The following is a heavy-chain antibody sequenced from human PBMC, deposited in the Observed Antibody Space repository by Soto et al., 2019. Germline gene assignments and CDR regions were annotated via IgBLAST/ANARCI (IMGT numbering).Heavy chain of an antibody. J-gene: IGHJ6*02. CDR2: INPNSGGT. V-gene: IGHV1-2*04. CDR3: ARGHSGSHNYCYYYGMDV. Sequence: GSVKVSCKASVYTLTGYYIHWVRQAPGQGLEWMGWINPNSGGTNYAQKFQGWVTMTRDTSSSTAYMELSRLRSDDTAVYYCARGHSGSHNYCYYYGMDVWGQGTTVTVSS. CDR1: VYTLTGYY. D-gene: IGHD1-26*01.